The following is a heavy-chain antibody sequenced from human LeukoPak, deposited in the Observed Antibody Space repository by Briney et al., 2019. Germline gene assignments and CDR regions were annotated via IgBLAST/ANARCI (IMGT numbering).Heavy chain of an antibody. CDR1: GFTFDDYP. CDR3: AKDISPYYYGSSGYYDVGSAFDS. V-gene: IGHV3-9*01. Sequence: GRSLRLSCAASGFTFDDYPMHWVRQAPGKGLEWVSGISWNSGSICYADSVKGRFTISRDNAKNSLYLQMYSLRAEDTALYYCAKDISPYYYGSSGYYDVGSAFDSWGQGTMVTVSS. J-gene: IGHJ3*02. D-gene: IGHD3-22*01. CDR2: ISWNSGSI.